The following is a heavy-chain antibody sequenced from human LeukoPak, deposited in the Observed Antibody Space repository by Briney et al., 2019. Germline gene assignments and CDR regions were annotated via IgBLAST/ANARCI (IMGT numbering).Heavy chain of an antibody. CDR2: IHPGDSDT. Sequence: GESLKISCKGSGYSFTSYWIVWVRQMPGKGLEWMGIIHPGDSDTRYSPSFQGQVTISADKSISTAYLQWSSLKASDTAMYYCARYYYDSSGYESNAFDIWGQGTMVTVAS. J-gene: IGHJ3*02. CDR1: GYSFTSYW. D-gene: IGHD3-22*01. V-gene: IGHV5-51*01. CDR3: ARYYYDSSGYESNAFDI.